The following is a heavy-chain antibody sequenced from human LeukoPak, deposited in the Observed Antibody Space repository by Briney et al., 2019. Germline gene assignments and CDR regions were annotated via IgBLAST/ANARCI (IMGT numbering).Heavy chain of an antibody. Sequence: SETLSLTCAVYGGSFSGYYWTWIRQTPEKGLEWIGEMNPSGSTNYNPSLKSRVTISLDTPNNRFSLKVTSVTAADTAVYYCARGTDMTPISGYYSFVYWGQGTLVSVSS. CDR2: MNPSGST. CDR3: ARGTDMTPISGYYSFVY. CDR1: GGSFSGYY. D-gene: IGHD5-12*01. J-gene: IGHJ4*02. V-gene: IGHV4-34*01.